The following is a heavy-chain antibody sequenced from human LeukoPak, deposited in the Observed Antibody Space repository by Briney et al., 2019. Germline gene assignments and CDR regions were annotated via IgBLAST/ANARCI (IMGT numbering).Heavy chain of an antibody. CDR2: ISWNSGSI. CDR3: AKALSYSITAATDY. J-gene: IGHJ4*02. D-gene: IGHD6-25*01. CDR1: GFTFHDYA. Sequence: PGGSLRLSCAASGFTFHDYAMHWVRQAPGKGLEWVSGISWNSGSIGYADSVKGRFTISRDNAKNSLYLQMNSLRAEDTALYYCAKALSYSITAATDYWGQGTLVTVSS. V-gene: IGHV3-9*01.